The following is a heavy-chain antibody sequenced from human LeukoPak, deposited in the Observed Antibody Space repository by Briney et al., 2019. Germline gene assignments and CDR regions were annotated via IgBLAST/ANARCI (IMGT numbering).Heavy chain of an antibody. Sequence: PSETLSVTCTVSGGSISSHYWSWIRQPPGKGVEWIGYIYYSGSTNYNPSLKSRVTISVDTSKNQFSLKLSSVTAADTAVYYCASSSSWPPDFYFDYWGQGTLVTVSS. J-gene: IGHJ4*02. CDR2: IYYSGST. D-gene: IGHD6-13*01. V-gene: IGHV4-59*11. CDR3: ASSSSWPPDFYFDY. CDR1: GGSISSHY.